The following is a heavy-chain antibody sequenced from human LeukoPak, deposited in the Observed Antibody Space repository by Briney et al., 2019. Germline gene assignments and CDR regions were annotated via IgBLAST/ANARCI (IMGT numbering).Heavy chain of an antibody. D-gene: IGHD3-22*01. CDR1: GGSISSGGYS. J-gene: IGHJ4*02. V-gene: IGHV4-30-2*01. CDR2: IYHSGST. Sequence: SETLSLTCAVSGGSISSGGYSWSWIRQPPGKGLEWIGYIYHSGSTYYNPSLKSRVTISVDRSKNQFSLKLSSVTAADTAVYYCAAYPRNFMTVPYWGQGTLVTVSS. CDR3: AAYPRNFMTVPY.